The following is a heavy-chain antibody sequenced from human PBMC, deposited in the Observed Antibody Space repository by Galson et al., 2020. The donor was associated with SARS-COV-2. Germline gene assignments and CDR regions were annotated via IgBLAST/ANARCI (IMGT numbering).Heavy chain of an antibody. Sequence: TGGSLRLSCAASGFTFSSYGMHWVRQPPGKGLEWVALISYDGSNKYYPDSVQGRFTISRDNSKNTLYLQMNSLRAEDTAVYYCARDGGLAMAHCDYWGQGTLVSVSS. CDR3: ARDGGLAMAHCDY. J-gene: IGHJ4*02. V-gene: IGHV3-30*03. CDR1: GFTFSSYG. CDR2: ISYDGSNK. D-gene: IGHD6-19*01.